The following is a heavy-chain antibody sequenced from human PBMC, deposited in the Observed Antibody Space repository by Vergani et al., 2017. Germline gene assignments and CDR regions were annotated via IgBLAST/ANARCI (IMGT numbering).Heavy chain of an antibody. CDR2: IYHSGGA. Sequence: QLHLQESGPGLVKPSETLSLTCTVSGGSITSRSYYWGWFRQPPGKGLEWIGNIYHSGGAYYNPSLKGRVTISVDTSKNQFSLEVTSVTAADTAIYFCARTESFILRYFHWALWGQGTLVTVSS. D-gene: IGHD3-9*01. V-gene: IGHV4-39*01. CDR1: GGSITSRSYY. CDR3: ARTESFILRYFHWAL. J-gene: IGHJ4*02.